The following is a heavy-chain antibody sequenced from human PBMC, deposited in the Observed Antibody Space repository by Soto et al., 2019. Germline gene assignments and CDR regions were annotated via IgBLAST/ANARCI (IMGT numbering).Heavy chain of an antibody. CDR1: GFTFSSYA. CDR3: ARRSSGWYYDY. Sequence: EVPLLESGGGLVQPGGSLRLSCAASGFTFSSYAMNWVRQAPGKGLEWVSVISGSGGSTYHADSVKGRLTISRENSTNTLYLQLSSMSVEDTAVYYCARRSSGWYYDYWGQGNVVTVSS. CDR2: ISGSGGST. J-gene: IGHJ4*02. D-gene: IGHD6-19*01. V-gene: IGHV3-23*01.